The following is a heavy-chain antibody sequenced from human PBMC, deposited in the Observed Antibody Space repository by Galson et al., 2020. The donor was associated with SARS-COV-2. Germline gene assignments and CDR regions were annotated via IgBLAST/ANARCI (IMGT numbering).Heavy chain of an antibody. D-gene: IGHD5-18*01. J-gene: IGHJ4*01. V-gene: IGHV1-46*01. Sequence: ASVKVSCKTSGYAFTSYHVHWVRQAPGQGLEWVGIINPRDDITAYAQRFQGRVTMTRDTFTSTVYMELSSLRPEDTAVYYCARELGDTASTKGPSVFPLAPCSRSTSESTAALGCLVKDYW. CDR1: GYAFTSYH. CDR3: ARELGDTASTKGPSVFPLAPCSRSTSESTAALGCLVKDY. CDR2: INPRDDIT.